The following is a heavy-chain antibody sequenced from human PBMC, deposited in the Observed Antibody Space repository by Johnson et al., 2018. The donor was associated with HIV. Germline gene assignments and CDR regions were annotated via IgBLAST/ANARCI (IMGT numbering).Heavy chain of an antibody. CDR2: IRYDGSNK. V-gene: IGHV3-30*02. D-gene: IGHD6-13*01. CDR1: GFTFDDYA. CDR3: ARDKGSWFDDAFDI. Sequence: QVQLVESGGGLVQPGRSLRLSCAASGFTFDDYAMHWVRQAPGKGLEWVAFIRYDGSNKYYADSVKGRFTISRDNSKNTLYLQMNSLKVEDTAVYYCARDKGSWFDDAFDIWGQGTMVTGSS. J-gene: IGHJ3*02.